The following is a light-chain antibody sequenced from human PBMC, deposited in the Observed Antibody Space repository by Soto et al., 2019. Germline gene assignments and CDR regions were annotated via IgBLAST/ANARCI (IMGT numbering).Light chain of an antibody. J-gene: IGLJ2*01. V-gene: IGLV3-21*02. CDR2: DDS. CDR3: QVWDFVSDHMV. Sequence: SYVLTQPPSVSVAPGQTASISCGGDNIRTKSVHWYQQKPGQAPVVVVYDDSDSVNPERFSGSNSGNTATLTIGRAEAGDEADYYCQVWDFVSDHMVFGGGTQLTVL. CDR1: NIRTKS.